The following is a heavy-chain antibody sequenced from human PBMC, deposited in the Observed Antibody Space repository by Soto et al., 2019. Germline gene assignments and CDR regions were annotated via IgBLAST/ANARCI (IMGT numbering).Heavy chain of an antibody. CDR3: TRDHFINTCGGAFDY. CDR2: ISAYNDNT. J-gene: IGHJ4*02. V-gene: IGHV1-18*01. Sequence: QVQLMQSGAEVKKPGASVKVSCKASGYTFTKYGISWVRQAPGQGLEWLGWISAYNDNTNYVQKFQGRVTMTTDTSTNTAYMELRSLRSDDTAVYYCTRDHFINTCGGAFDYWGQGTPVTVSS. CDR1: GYTFTKYG. D-gene: IGHD3-16*01.